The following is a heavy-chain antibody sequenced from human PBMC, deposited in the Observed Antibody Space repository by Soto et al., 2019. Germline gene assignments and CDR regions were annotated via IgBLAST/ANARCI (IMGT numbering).Heavy chain of an antibody. D-gene: IGHD3-22*01. V-gene: IGHV5-51*01. CDR1: GYIFTSYW. CDR3: ARQFDYYDSSGYLNWFDP. CDR2: IYPGDSDT. Sequence: PVESLKISCKGSGYIFTSYWICWGLEMPVKGLEWMGIIYPGDSDTRYSPSFQGQVTISADKSISTAYLQWSSLKASDTAMYYCARQFDYYDSSGYLNWFDPWGQGTLVTVSS. J-gene: IGHJ5*02.